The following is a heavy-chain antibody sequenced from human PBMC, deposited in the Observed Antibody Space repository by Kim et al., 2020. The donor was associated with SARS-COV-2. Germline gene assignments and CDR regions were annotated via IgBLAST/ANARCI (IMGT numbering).Heavy chain of an antibody. CDR3: AREAVAGSFDY. D-gene: IGHD6-19*01. CDR2: NT. V-gene: IGHV1-3*01. Sequence: NTSYYQKFQGRVSITRDTSATTAYLEVSGLISEDTAVYYCAREAVAGSFDYWGQGSLVTVSS. J-gene: IGHJ4*02.